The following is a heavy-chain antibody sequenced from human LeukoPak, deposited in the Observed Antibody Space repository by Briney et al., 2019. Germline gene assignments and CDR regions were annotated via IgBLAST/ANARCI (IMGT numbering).Heavy chain of an antibody. CDR1: GGTFTGYY. V-gene: IGHV1-2*04. D-gene: IGHD3-22*01. CDR2: INPNSGGT. Sequence: ASVKVSCKASGGTFTGYYMHWVRQAPGQGLEWMGWINPNSGGTNYAQKFQGWVTMTRDTSISTAYMELSRLRSGDTAVYYCARDIFGYSSDYYYYGMDVWGQGTTVTVSS. CDR3: ARDIFGYSSDYYYYGMDV. J-gene: IGHJ6*02.